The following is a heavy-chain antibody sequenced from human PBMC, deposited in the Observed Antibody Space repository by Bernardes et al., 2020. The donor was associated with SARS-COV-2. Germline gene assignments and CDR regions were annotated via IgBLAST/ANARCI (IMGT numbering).Heavy chain of an antibody. Sequence: SEPLSLTCSVSGGSISTYYWSWIRQPAGKGLEWIGRMSASGSSNHNPSLRSRITMSVDTPQNQISLELGSVTAADTAVYYSAREGGTTGRGMDVWGQGTTVTVSS. D-gene: IGHD4-17*01. CDR2: MSASGSS. CDR1: GGSISTYY. J-gene: IGHJ6*02. CDR3: AREGGTTGRGMDV. V-gene: IGHV4-4*07.